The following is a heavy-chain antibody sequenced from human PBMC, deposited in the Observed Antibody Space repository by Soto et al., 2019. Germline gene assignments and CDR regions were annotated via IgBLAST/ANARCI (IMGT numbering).Heavy chain of an antibody. CDR1: GDSFKNYA. J-gene: IGHJ4*02. CDR2: IIPLFGTT. D-gene: IGHD5-18*01. Sequence: QVQLVQSGAEVKKPGSSVKISCKTSGDSFKNYAIGWVRQVPGQGLEWTGSIIPLFGTTNYERIFEGRVTITADKSTTTVYMELGSLRSEDTAVYYCARLDSTMITFDYWGQGTLVTVSS. CDR3: ARLDSTMITFDY. V-gene: IGHV1-69*06.